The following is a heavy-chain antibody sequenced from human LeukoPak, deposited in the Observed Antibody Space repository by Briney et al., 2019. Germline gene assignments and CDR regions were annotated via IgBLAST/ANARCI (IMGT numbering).Heavy chain of an antibody. D-gene: IGHD3-10*01. V-gene: IGHV4-59*04. Sequence: SETLSLTCTISGGSFSSYYWSWIRQPPGKRLEWIGYIYYSGSTYYSPSLKSRVTISVDTSKNQFSLKLSSVTAADTAMYYCARNRYYYGSGNYGVPNWFDPWGQGTLVTVSS. J-gene: IGHJ5*02. CDR2: IYYSGST. CDR3: ARNRYYYGSGNYGVPNWFDP. CDR1: GGSFSSYY.